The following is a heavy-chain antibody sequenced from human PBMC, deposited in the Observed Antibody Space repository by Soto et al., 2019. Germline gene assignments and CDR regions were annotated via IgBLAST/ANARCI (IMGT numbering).Heavy chain of an antibody. J-gene: IGHJ5*02. CDR1: GGSISSGFYS. V-gene: IGHV4-30-2*01. CDR3: ARGSDGVWNWFDP. CDR2: IYNSGNT. Sequence: VSLTCAVSGGSISSGFYSWSWIRQPPGQGLEWIGYIYNSGNTYYNPSLMSRVTISVDRSQNHFSLKLTSVTAADTAVYYCARGSDGVWNWFDPWGQGTQVTVSS. D-gene: IGHD2-21*02.